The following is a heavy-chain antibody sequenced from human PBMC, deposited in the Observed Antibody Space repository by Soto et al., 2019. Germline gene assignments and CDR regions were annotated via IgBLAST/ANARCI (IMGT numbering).Heavy chain of an antibody. CDR2: ISNTGST. Sequence: SETLSLTCTVSGSSISSNYWSWIRQPPGKGLEWIGYISNTGSTNYNPSLKSRGTISVDRSKNQFSLKVRSVTAADTAVYYCARETYGDYVGYFDPWGQGSQVTVSS. CDR3: ARETYGDYVGYFDP. D-gene: IGHD4-17*01. CDR1: GSSISSNY. J-gene: IGHJ5*02. V-gene: IGHV4-59*12.